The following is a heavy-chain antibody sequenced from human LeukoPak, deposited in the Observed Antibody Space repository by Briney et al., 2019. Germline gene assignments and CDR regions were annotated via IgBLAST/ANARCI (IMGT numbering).Heavy chain of an antibody. Sequence: PSETLSLTCAVYGGSFSGYYWSWIRQPPGEGLEWIGEINHSGSTNYNPSLKSRVTISVDTSKNQFSLKLSSVTAADTAVYYCARERQDYYDSSGYPIGEYWGQGTLVTVSS. CDR1: GGSFSGYY. CDR3: ARERQDYYDSSGYPIGEY. V-gene: IGHV4-34*01. CDR2: INHSGST. J-gene: IGHJ4*02. D-gene: IGHD3-22*01.